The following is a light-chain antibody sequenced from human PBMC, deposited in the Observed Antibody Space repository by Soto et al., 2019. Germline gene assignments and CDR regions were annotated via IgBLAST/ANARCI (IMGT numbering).Light chain of an antibody. Sequence: QAVVTQPPSVSGAPGQRVTISCTGSSSNIGSTYDVHWYQQLPGTAPKLLIHGNTNRPSGVPDRFSGSKSGTSASLAITGLQADDEADYYCQSYDDSLSVHYVFGTGTKLTVL. V-gene: IGLV1-40*01. CDR1: SSNIGSTYD. CDR3: QSYDDSLSVHYV. CDR2: GNT. J-gene: IGLJ1*01.